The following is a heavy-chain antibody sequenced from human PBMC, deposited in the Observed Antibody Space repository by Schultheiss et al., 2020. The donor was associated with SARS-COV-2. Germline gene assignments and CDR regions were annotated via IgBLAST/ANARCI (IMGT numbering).Heavy chain of an antibody. J-gene: IGHJ3*02. CDR3: ARIPGWGIVGAVDAFDI. CDR2: IYWDDDK. CDR1: GFSLSNARMG. V-gene: IGHV2-70*01. D-gene: IGHD1-26*01. Sequence: SGPTLVKPTETLTLTCTVSGFSLSNARMGVSWIRQPPGKALEWLALIYWDDDKYYSTSLKTRLTISKDTSKNQVVLTMTNMDPVDTATYYCARIPGWGIVGAVDAFDIWGQGTMVTVSS.